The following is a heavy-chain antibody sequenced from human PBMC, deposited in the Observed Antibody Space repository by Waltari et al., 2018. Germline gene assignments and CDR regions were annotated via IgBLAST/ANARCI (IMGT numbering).Heavy chain of an antibody. Sequence: QVQLVQSGAEVKKPGSSVKVSCKASGGTFSSYTISWVRQAPGQGLEWMGGFDPEDGETIYAQKFQGRVTMTEDTSTDTAYMELSSLRSEDTAVYYCATVSRGGERYDAFDIWGQGTMVTVSS. CDR2: FDPEDGET. D-gene: IGHD3-16*01. CDR1: GGTFSSYT. CDR3: ATVSRGGERYDAFDI. J-gene: IGHJ3*02. V-gene: IGHV1-24*01.